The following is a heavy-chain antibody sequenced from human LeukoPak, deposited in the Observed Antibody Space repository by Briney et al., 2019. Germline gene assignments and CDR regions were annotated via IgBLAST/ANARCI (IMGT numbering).Heavy chain of an antibody. J-gene: IGHJ5*02. V-gene: IGHV3-23*01. D-gene: IGHD3-3*01. CDR3: AKDRRRDFWSGTRS. Sequence: GGSLRLSCAASGFTFSSFAMTWVRQAPGKGLEWVSTISGGGGDTYYADSVKGRFTISRDNSKNTLYLQMNSLRAEDTAVYYCAKDRRRDFWSGTRSWGQGTLVTVSS. CDR1: GFTFSSFA. CDR2: ISGGGGDT.